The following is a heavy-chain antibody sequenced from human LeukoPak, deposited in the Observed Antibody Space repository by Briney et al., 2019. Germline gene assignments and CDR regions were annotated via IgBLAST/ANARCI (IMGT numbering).Heavy chain of an antibody. CDR3: ARTLCGGDCSYYYGMDV. V-gene: IGHV5-51*01. Sequence: GESLKIPCKGSGYSFTSYWIGWVRQMPGKGLEWMGITYPGDSDTRYSPSFQGQVTISADKSISTAYLQWSSLKASDTAMYYCARTLCGGDCSYYYGMDVWGQGTTVTVSS. CDR1: GYSFTSYW. CDR2: TYPGDSDT. J-gene: IGHJ6*02. D-gene: IGHD2-21*02.